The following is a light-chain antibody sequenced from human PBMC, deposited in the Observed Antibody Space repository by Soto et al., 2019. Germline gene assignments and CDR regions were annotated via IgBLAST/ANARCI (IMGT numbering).Light chain of an antibody. Sequence: QSALTQPASVSGSPGQSITISCTGTSSDVGGYNYVSWYQQHPGKAPKLMIYDVSNRPSGVSNRFSGSKSGNTASLTIYGLQAEDEADYYCSSYTSRSTLVFGGGTQLPVL. V-gene: IGLV2-14*01. CDR1: SSDVGGYNY. J-gene: IGLJ2*01. CDR2: DVS. CDR3: SSYTSRSTLV.